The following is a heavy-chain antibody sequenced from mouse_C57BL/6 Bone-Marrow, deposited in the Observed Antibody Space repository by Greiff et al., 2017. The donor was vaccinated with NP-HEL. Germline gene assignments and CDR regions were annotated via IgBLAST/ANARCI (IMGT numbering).Heavy chain of an antibody. CDR1: GFTFSNYW. J-gene: IGHJ4*01. Sequence: EVMLVESGGGLVQPGGSMKLSCVASGFTFSNYWMNWVRQSPEKGLEWVAQIRLKSDNYATHYAESVKGRFTISRDDSKSSVYLQMNNLRAEDTGIYYCTGYGNWEDYYAMDYWGQGTSVTVSS. CDR3: TGYGNWEDYYAMDY. CDR2: IRLKSDNYAT. D-gene: IGHD2-1*01. V-gene: IGHV6-3*01.